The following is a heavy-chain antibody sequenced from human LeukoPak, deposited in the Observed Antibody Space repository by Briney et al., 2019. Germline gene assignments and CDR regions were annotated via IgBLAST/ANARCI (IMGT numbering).Heavy chain of an antibody. V-gene: IGHV3-23*01. D-gene: IGHD3-3*01. J-gene: IGHJ6*02. CDR1: GFTFSSYA. CDR3: ANPEWLLPSYYYYGLDV. Sequence: PGGSLRLSCAASGFTFSSYAMSWVRQAPGKGLEWLSSIRGSGVSTYYADSVKGRFTISRDNSKNTLYPQMDSLRVEDTAVYYCANPEWLLPSYYYYGLDVWGQGTTVTVSS. CDR2: IRGSGVST.